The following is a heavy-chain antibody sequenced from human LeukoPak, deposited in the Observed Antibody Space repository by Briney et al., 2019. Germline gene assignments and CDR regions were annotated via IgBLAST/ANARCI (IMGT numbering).Heavy chain of an antibody. CDR2: ITGGGDT. D-gene: IGHD3-10*01. CDR1: GFTFSTSA. CDR3: ASGSTPGNGYYFDH. J-gene: IGHJ4*01. V-gene: IGHV3-23*01. Sequence: GGSLRLSCAASGFTFSTSALGWIRQAPGKGLEWVSSITGGGDTFYAESVKGRFAISRDNSRSTLYLQMNSLRADDTDIYYCASGSTPGNGYYFDHWGQGTLVTVSS.